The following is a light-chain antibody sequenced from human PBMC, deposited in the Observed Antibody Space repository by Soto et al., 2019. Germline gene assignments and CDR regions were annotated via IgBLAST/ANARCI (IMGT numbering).Light chain of an antibody. Sequence: QSVLTQPPSVSGAPGQRVTISCTGSNSDIGAGYDVHWYQQLPGTAPKLVIYANKNRPSGVSDRFSASKSGTSASLAITGLQADDEADYYCQSYDSSLRGVFGTGTKVTVL. CDR3: QSYDSSLRGV. CDR2: ANK. J-gene: IGLJ1*01. CDR1: NSDIGAGYD. V-gene: IGLV1-40*01.